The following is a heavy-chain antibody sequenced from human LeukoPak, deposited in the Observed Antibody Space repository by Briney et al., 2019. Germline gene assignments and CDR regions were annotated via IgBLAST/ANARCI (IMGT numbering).Heavy chain of an antibody. CDR1: GGSISSGGYY. J-gene: IGHJ5*02. D-gene: IGHD3-10*01. CDR3: ARCPLVRGVILPWFDP. CDR2: IYYSGST. Sequence: SQTLSLTCTVSGGSISSGGYYWSWIRQHPGKGLEWIGYIYYSGSTYYNPSLKSRVSISVDTSKNQFSLNLSSVTAADTAVYYCARCPLVRGVILPWFDPWGQGTLVTVSS. V-gene: IGHV4-31*03.